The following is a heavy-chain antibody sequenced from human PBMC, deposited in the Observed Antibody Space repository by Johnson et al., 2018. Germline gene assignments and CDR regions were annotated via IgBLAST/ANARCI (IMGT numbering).Heavy chain of an antibody. CDR2: ISFDGNNK. V-gene: IGHV3-30-3*01. Sequence: QVQLVESGGGVVQPGRSLRLSCAASGFTFISYALHWVRQAPGKGLEWVAVISFDGNNKYYADSVKGRFTISRDNSKNTLYLQMNSLRAEETAVYYCEKEGRITMIVVVIGLEYFQHWGQGTLVTVSS. J-gene: IGHJ1*01. CDR1: GFTFISYA. D-gene: IGHD3-22*01. CDR3: EKEGRITMIVVVIGLEYFQH.